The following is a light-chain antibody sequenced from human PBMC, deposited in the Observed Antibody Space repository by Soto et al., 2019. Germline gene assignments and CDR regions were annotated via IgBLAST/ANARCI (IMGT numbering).Light chain of an antibody. CDR3: QQYNSYSWT. CDR1: QGISSY. V-gene: IGKV1D-8*03. CDR2: AAS. Sequence: VALMTQYPSLLSSSPEDTVPNSCLMSQGISSYLAWYQQKPGKAPKLLIYAASSLQSGVPSRFSGSGSGTEFTLTISSLQPDDFATYYCQQYNSYSWTFGQGTKADI. J-gene: IGKJ1*01.